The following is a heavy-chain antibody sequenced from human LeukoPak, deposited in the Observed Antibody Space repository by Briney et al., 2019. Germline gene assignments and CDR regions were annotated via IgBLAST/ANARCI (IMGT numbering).Heavy chain of an antibody. V-gene: IGHV3-48*03. CDR1: GFTFSSYE. D-gene: IGHD1-26*01. CDR2: ISSSGSTL. J-gene: IGHJ4*02. Sequence: GGSLRLSWAASGFTFSSYEMNWVRQAPGKGLEWVSYISSSGSTLYYADSVKGRFTISRDNARNSLYLQMNSLRAEDTSVYYCARGTSGSDQMGGQGTLVTVSS. CDR3: ARGTSGSDQM.